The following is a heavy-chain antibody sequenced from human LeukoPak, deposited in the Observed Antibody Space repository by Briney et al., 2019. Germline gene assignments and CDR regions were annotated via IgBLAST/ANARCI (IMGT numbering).Heavy chain of an antibody. CDR2: IKQDETEK. J-gene: IGHJ4*02. D-gene: IGHD6-13*01. Sequence: GGSLRLSCTASGFTFSNIWMGWVRQAPGKGLEWVANIKQDETEKFYLGSVKGRFTISRDNSKNTLYLQMNSLRAEDTAVYYCARDDAAADPGGYWGQGALVTVSS. V-gene: IGHV3-7*01. CDR3: ARDDAAADPGGY. CDR1: GFTFSNIW.